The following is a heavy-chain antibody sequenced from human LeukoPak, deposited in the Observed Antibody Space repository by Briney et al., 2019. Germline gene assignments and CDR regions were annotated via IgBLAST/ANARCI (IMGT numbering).Heavy chain of an antibody. CDR1: GYTSTSYG. V-gene: IGHV1-18*01. Sequence: GASVKVSCRASGYTSTSYGISWVGQAPGKGLGGMGWISAYNGNTNYAQKLQGRVTMTTDTSTSTAYMELRSLRSDDTAVYYCATFPVVFGVVRVSGWFDPWGQGTLVTVSS. D-gene: IGHD3-3*01. CDR3: ATFPVVFGVVRVSGWFDP. J-gene: IGHJ5*02. CDR2: ISAYNGNT.